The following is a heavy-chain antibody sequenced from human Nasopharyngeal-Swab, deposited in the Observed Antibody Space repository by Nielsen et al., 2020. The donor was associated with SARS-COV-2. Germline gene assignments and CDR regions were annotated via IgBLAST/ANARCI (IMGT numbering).Heavy chain of an antibody. CDR2: ISYEGSIK. J-gene: IGHJ6*02. V-gene: IGHV3-30*18. CDR1: GFNFNNYG. D-gene: IGHD3-10*01. Sequence: GESLKISCAASGFNFNNYGMHWVRQAPGTGLEWVALISYEGSIKHYADYVEGRFTISRDSSKNTLFLQMNSLRPEDTAVYFCAKRKEILWLGSQRHGMDVWGQGTTVTVSS. CDR3: AKRKEILWLGSQRHGMDV.